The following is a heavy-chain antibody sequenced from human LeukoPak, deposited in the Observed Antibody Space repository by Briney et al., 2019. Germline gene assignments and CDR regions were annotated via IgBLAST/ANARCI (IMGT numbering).Heavy chain of an antibody. CDR1: GFTFSDHY. CDR3: ARYGSTIRAYDI. V-gene: IGHV3-72*01. D-gene: IGHD1-1*01. J-gene: IGHJ3*02. Sequence: GSLRLSCAVSGFTFSDHYMDWVRQAPGKGLEWVGRSRNKANSYTTEYASSVKGRFTFSRDDSKNSLFLQMNSLKTEDTAVYYCARYGSTIRAYDIWGQGTMVTVSS. CDR2: SRNKANSYTT.